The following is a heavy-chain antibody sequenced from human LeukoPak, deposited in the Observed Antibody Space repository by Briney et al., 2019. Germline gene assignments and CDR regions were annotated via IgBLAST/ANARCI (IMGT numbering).Heavy chain of an antibody. D-gene: IGHD3-10*01. Sequence: GASVKVSCKASGYTFTSYYMHWVRQAPGQGLEWMGIINPSGGSTSYAQKFQGRVTMTRDTSTSTAYMELSSLRSEDTAVYYCARGTLTQSDYGSGNFFDLWGQGTMVTVSS. CDR2: INPSGGST. J-gene: IGHJ3*01. CDR3: ARGTLTQSDYGSGNFFDL. CDR1: GYTFTSYY. V-gene: IGHV1-46*01.